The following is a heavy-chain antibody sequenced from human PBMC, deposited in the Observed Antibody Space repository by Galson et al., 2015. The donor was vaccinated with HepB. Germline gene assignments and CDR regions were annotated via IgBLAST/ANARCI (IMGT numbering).Heavy chain of an antibody. CDR3: ARGQSAILFYGVDV. CDR2: ISYDGSNK. D-gene: IGHD2-15*01. CDR1: GFVFSIYA. V-gene: IGHV3-30*04. Sequence: SLRLSCAASGFVFSIYAMHWVRQAPGKGLEWVAVISYDGSNKYDADSVKGRFTISRDNSKNTLYLQMNSLRPEDTAVYYCARGQSAILFYGVDVWGQGTTVTVPS. J-gene: IGHJ6*02.